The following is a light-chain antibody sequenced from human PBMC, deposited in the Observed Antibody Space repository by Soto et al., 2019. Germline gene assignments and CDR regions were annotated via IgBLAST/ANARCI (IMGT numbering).Light chain of an antibody. CDR3: QQRSNWPFT. CDR2: DAS. CDR1: QSVSSY. V-gene: IGKV3-11*01. J-gene: IGKJ4*01. Sequence: EIVLTQSPATLSLSPGERATLSCRASQSVSSYLAWYQPKPGQAPRLLIYDASNRATGIPARFSGSGSGTDFTLTISSLEPEDFAVYYCQQRSNWPFTFGGGTKVDIK.